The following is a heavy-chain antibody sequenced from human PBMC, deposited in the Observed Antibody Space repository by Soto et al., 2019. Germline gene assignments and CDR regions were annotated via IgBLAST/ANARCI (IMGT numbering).Heavy chain of an antibody. CDR2: IFSNDEK. D-gene: IGHD3-3*01. J-gene: IGHJ5*02. V-gene: IGHV2-26*01. CDR3: ARIQIAIRFLEWLLSFDP. Sequence: QVTLKESGPVLVKPTETLTLTCTVSGFSLSNARMGVSWIRQPPGKALEWLAHIFSNDEKSYSTSLKSRLTIAEDTSKRQVVLTMTNMDPVDTATYYCARIQIAIRFLEWLLSFDPWGQGTLVTVSS. CDR1: GFSLSNARMG.